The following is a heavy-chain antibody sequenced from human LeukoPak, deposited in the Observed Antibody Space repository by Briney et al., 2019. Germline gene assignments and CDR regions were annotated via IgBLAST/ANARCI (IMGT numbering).Heavy chain of an antibody. V-gene: IGHV4-59*11. CDR3: ARGLGYCSSTSCYDLFDY. D-gene: IGHD2-2*01. Sequence: PSGTLSLTCTVSGGSISSHYWSWIRQPPGKGLEWIGYIYYSGSTNYNPSLKSRVTISVDTSKNQFSLKLSSVTAADTAVYYCARGLGYCSSTSCYDLFDYWGQGTLVTVSS. CDR1: GGSISSHY. CDR2: IYYSGST. J-gene: IGHJ4*02.